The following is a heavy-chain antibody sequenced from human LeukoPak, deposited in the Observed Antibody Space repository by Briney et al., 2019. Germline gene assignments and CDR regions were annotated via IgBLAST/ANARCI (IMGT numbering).Heavy chain of an antibody. D-gene: IGHD5-18*01. CDR3: ARGYSYGLFDY. CDR2: IHYSGST. Sequence: SETLSLTCTVSGDSISSYYWSWIRQPPGKGLEWIGYIHYSGSTGYNPSLKSRVTISVDTSKNQFSLKLSSVTAADTAVYYCARGYSYGLFDYWGQGTLVTVSS. V-gene: IGHV4-59*01. J-gene: IGHJ4*02. CDR1: GDSISSYY.